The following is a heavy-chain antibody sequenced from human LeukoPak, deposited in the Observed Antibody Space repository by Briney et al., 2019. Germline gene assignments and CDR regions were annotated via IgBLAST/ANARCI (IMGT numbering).Heavy chain of an antibody. CDR3: ARVDDFWSGSAPHSYYYYMDL. CDR1: GFTFKNYW. V-gene: IGHV3-7*01. CDR2: IKQAGSEK. J-gene: IGHJ6*03. D-gene: IGHD3-3*01. Sequence: GGSLRLSCAASGFTFKNYWMTWVRQVPGKGLEWVANIKQAGSEKFYVDSVKGRFTISRDDAKKSLYLQMSSLRADDTAVYCCARVDDFWSGSAPHSYYYYMDLWGKGTTVTVSS.